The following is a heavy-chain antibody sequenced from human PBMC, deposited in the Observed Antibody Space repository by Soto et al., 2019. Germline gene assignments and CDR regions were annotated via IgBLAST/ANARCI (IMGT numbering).Heavy chain of an antibody. V-gene: IGHV3-74*01. CDR1: GFTFSSYW. J-gene: IGHJ3*02. Sequence: EVQLVESGGGLVQPGGSLRLSCAASGFTFSSYWMHWVRQAPGKGLVWVSRIDGDGGRTNYADFVKGRFTISRDNARNTLYLKMNSLGVEETAVYYCASGVRGAYGRDMWGQGTMVTVSS. D-gene: IGHD2-21*01. CDR3: ASGVRGAYGRDM. CDR2: IDGDGGRT.